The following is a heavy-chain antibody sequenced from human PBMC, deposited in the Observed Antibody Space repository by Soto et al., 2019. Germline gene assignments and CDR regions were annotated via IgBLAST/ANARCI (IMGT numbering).Heavy chain of an antibody. Sequence: SDTLSLACTVSGGSISSSSYYWGWIRQPPGKGLEWIGSIYYSGSTYYNPSLKSRVTISVDTSKNQFSLKLSSVTAADTAVYYCARRNSQDYYYGMDVWGQGTTVT. V-gene: IGHV4-39*01. CDR2: IYYSGST. CDR1: GGSISSSSYY. D-gene: IGHD4-4*01. CDR3: ARRNSQDYYYGMDV. J-gene: IGHJ6*02.